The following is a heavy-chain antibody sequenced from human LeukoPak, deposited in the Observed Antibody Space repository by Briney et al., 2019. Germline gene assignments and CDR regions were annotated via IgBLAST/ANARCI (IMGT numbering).Heavy chain of an antibody. J-gene: IGHJ4*02. D-gene: IGHD3-10*01. CDR3: AKDRRRGYFGSGSNFDY. CDR2: ISWDSGSI. Sequence: PGRSLRLSCAASGFTFDDYAMYWVRQAPGKGLEWVSGISWDSGSIGCADSVKGRFTISRDNAKNSLYLQMNSLRAEDMALYYCAKDRRRGYFGSGSNFDYWGQGTLVTVSS. CDR1: GFTFDDYA. V-gene: IGHV3-9*03.